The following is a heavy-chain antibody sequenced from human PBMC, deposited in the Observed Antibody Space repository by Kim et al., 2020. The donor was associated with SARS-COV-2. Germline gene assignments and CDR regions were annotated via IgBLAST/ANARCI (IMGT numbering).Heavy chain of an antibody. V-gene: IGHV3-72*01. J-gene: IGHJ5*02. D-gene: IGHD1-1*01. Sequence: GGSLRLSCAASGFNFNDHYMNWVRQAPGKGLEWVGRGRNKVNSYTKEYAASVKGRFTISRDDSKNSLYLQMNSLKTDDTAVYYCARENCNPRASFWFDPWGPGTLVTVSS. CDR1: GFNFNDHY. CDR2: GRNKVNSYTK. CDR3: ARENCNPRASFWFDP.